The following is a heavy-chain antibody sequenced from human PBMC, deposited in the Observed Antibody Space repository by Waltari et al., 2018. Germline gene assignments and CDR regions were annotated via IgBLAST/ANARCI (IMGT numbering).Heavy chain of an antibody. CDR2: IIPIFGTA. CDR1: GYTFTDYY. Sequence: VQLVQSGAEVKKPGATVKISCKVSGYTFTDYYMHWVQQAPGKGLEWMGGIIPIFGTANYAQKFQGRVTITTDESTSTAYMELSSLRSEDTAVYYCARTYYYGSGSSDDAFDIWGQGTMVTVSS. V-gene: IGHV1-69*05. J-gene: IGHJ3*02. D-gene: IGHD3-10*01. CDR3: ARTYYYGSGSSDDAFDI.